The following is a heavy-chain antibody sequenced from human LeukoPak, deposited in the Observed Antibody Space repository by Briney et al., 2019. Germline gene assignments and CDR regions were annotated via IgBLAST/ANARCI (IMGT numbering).Heavy chain of an antibody. Sequence: GGSLRLSCVASGFTFSSFAMSWVRQAPGKGLEWVSAISGSGGSTYYADSVKGRFTISRDNAKNSLYLQMNSLRAEDTALYYCARVKISDYVWGSYRFAAFDIWGQGTMVTVSS. V-gene: IGHV3-23*01. CDR3: ARVKISDYVWGSYRFAAFDI. CDR1: GFTFSSFA. J-gene: IGHJ3*02. CDR2: ISGSGGST. D-gene: IGHD3-16*02.